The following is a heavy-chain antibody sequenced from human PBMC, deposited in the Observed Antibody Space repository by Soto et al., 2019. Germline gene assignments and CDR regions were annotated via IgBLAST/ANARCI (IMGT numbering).Heavy chain of an antibody. CDR2: ISSIDNTV. Sequence: QVQLVESGGGLVKPGGSLRLSCAASGFTFSDYYMSWIRQAPGKGLEWISYISSIDNTVFYADSVRGRFSISRDNAKNPLYLQMSSLRAEDTAVYYCARDRYCSDTSCQASVFAFDIWGQGTMVTVSS. J-gene: IGHJ3*02. D-gene: IGHD2-2*01. CDR3: ARDRYCSDTSCQASVFAFDI. CDR1: GFTFSDYY. V-gene: IGHV3-11*01.